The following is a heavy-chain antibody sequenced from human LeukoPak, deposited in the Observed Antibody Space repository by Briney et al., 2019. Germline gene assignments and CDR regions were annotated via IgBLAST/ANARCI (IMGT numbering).Heavy chain of an antibody. V-gene: IGHV3-48*04. CDR1: GFTFSSYS. J-gene: IGHJ4*02. Sequence: PGGSLRLPCAASGFTFSSYSMNWVRQAPGKGLEWVSYISSSSSTIYYADSVKGRFTISRDNAKNSLYLQMNSLRAEDTAVYYCARDPRHWYYYNIGGDYWGQGTLVTVSS. CDR3: ARDPRHWYYYNIGGDY. CDR2: ISSSSSTI. D-gene: IGHD1-7*01.